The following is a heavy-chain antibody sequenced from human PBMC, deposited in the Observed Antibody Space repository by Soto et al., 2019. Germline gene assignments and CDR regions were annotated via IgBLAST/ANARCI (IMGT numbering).Heavy chain of an antibody. CDR1: GGSISSGDYY. CDR2: IYYSGST. Sequence: SETLSLTCTVSGGSISSGDYYWSWIRQPPGKGLEWIGYIYYSGSTYYNPSLKSRVTVSVDTSKNQFSLKLSSVTAADTAVYYCARAQGSGFLVSWGQGTLVTV. D-gene: IGHD3-10*01. CDR3: ARAQGSGFLVS. J-gene: IGHJ4*02. V-gene: IGHV4-30-4*01.